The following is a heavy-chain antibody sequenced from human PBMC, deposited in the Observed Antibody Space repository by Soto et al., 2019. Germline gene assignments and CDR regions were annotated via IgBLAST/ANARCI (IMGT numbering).Heavy chain of an antibody. D-gene: IGHD3-22*01. V-gene: IGHV3-53*01. CDR2: IYSGGST. CDR1: GFTVSNNY. Sequence: EAQLVESGGGLIQPGGSLRLSCAASGFTVSNNYMVWVRQAPGKVLEWVSVIYSGGSTDYADSVKGRFTISRDKSNNTLYSQMNTLRAEDTAVYYCARALNYFDQHAFDSWGQGTMVTVSS. CDR3: ARALNYFDQHAFDS. J-gene: IGHJ3*02.